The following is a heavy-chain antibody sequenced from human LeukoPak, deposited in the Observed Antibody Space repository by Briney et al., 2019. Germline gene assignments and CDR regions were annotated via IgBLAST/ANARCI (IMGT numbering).Heavy chain of an antibody. CDR3: AREGALGYGHYTYDY. CDR2: INSDGRNI. V-gene: IGHV3-74*01. Sequence: GGSLRLSCAASGFTFSDYWMHWVRQAPGKGLVWVSRINSDGRNIRYADSVKGRFTISRDNARNTLYLQMNSLTPEDTAVYYCAREGALGYGHYTYDYWGQGTLVTVSS. J-gene: IGHJ4*02. D-gene: IGHD4-17*01. CDR1: GFTFSDYW.